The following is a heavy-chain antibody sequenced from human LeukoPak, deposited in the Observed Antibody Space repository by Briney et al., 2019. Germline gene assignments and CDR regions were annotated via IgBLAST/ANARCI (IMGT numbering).Heavy chain of an antibody. V-gene: IGHV4-4*07. J-gene: IGHJ5*02. CDR2: IYTSGST. CDR1: GGSISSYY. Sequence: SETLSLTCTVSGGSISSYYWSWIRQPAGKGLEWIGRIYTSGSTNYNPSLKSRVTMSVDTSKNQFSLKLSSVTAADTAVYYCARSPYSSSWYPFAPWGQGTLVTVSS. CDR3: ARSPYSSSWYPFAP. D-gene: IGHD6-13*01.